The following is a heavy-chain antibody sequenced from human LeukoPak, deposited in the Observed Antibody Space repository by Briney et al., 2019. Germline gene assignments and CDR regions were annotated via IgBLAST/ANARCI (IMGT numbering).Heavy chain of an antibody. J-gene: IGHJ6*03. CDR2: IYYSGST. Sequence: SETLSLTCTVSGGSISSGGYYWSWIRQHPGKGLEWIGYIYYSGSTYYNPSLKSRVTISVDTSKNQFSLKLSSVTAADTAVYYCASGFLGAARDYYFMDVWGKGTTVTVSS. CDR3: ASGFLGAARDYYFMDV. CDR1: GGSISSGGYY. D-gene: IGHD6-6*01. V-gene: IGHV4-31*03.